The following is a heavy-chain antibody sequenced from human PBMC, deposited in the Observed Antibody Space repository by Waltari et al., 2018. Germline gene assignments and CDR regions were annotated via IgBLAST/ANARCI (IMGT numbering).Heavy chain of an antibody. D-gene: IGHD3-3*01. CDR3: AKGTYFLTIFGVTITDL. V-gene: IGHV3-23*01. CDR2: ISVSGGST. Sequence: EVQLLESGGGLVQPGGSLRLSCAASGFTFSSYAMSWVRQAPGKGLELCSVISVSGGSTYYADSVKGRFTISRDNSKNTLYLQMNSLRAEDTAVYYCAKGTYFLTIFGVTITDLWGQGTLVTVSS. CDR1: GFTFSSYA. J-gene: IGHJ5*02.